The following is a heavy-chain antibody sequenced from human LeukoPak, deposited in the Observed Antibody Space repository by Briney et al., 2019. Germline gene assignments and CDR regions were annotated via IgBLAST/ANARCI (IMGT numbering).Heavy chain of an antibody. V-gene: IGHV5-51*01. CDR1: GYSFTSYW. D-gene: IGHD6-13*01. CDR3: ARLPQQLPDY. J-gene: IGHJ4*02. Sequence: GESLQISCKGSGYSFTSYWIGWVRPLPGKGLEWMGIIYPGDSDTRYSPSFQGQVTISADKSISTAYLQCSSLKASDTAMYYCARLPQQLPDYWGQGTLVTVSS. CDR2: IYPGDSDT.